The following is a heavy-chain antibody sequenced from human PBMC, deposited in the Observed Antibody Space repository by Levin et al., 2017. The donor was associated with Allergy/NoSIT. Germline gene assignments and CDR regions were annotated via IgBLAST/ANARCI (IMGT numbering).Heavy chain of an antibody. CDR2: IRSKANSYAT. CDR1: GFTFSGSA. J-gene: IGHJ6*02. CDR3: TSPRIAAASDYYYGMDV. D-gene: IGHD6-13*01. Sequence: GGSLRLSCAASGFTFSGSAMHWVRQASGKGLEWVGRIRSKANSYATAYAASVKGRFTISRDDSKNTAYLQMNSLKTEDTAVYYCTSPRIAAASDYYYGMDVWGQGTTVTVSS. V-gene: IGHV3-73*01.